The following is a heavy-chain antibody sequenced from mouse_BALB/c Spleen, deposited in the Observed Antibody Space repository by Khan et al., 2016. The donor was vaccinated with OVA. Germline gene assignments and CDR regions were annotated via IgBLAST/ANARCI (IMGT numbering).Heavy chain of an antibody. J-gene: IGHJ2*01. D-gene: IGHD1-2*01. Sequence: QLEESGPGLVKPSQSLSLTCTVTGYSITSGYGWNWIRQFPGNKLEWMGYISYSGSTNYNPSFKSRIPITRDTSKNQIFLQLNSVTTEDTATYYYARTARIKYWGQGTTLTVSS. CDR3: ARTARIKY. CDR2: ISYSGST. V-gene: IGHV3-2*02. CDR1: GYSITSGYG.